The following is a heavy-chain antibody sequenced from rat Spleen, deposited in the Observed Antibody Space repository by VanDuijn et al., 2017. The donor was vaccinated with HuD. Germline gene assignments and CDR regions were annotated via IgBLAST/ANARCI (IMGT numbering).Heavy chain of an antibody. J-gene: IGHJ2*01. Sequence: EVQLVESDGGLVQPGKSLKLSCAASGFTFSNYGMAWVRQAPTKGLEWVATISSGGDNTDYRDSVKGRFAISRDNAENTLSLQMDSLRSEDTATYYCAREGGGLYWGQGVMVTVSS. CDR2: ISSGGDNT. CDR3: AREGGGLY. CDR1: GFTFSNYG. D-gene: IGHD1-11*01. V-gene: IGHV5S13*01.